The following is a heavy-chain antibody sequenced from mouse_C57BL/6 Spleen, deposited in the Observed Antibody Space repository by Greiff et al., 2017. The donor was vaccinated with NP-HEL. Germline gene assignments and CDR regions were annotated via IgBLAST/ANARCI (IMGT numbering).Heavy chain of an antibody. D-gene: IGHD4-1*01. J-gene: IGHJ2*01. CDR3: ARERELGSYDD. CDR1: GFTFSSYA. CDR2: ISDGGSYT. Sequence: EVQVVESGGGLVKPGGSLKLSCAASGFTFSSYAMSWVRQTPEKRLEWVATISDGGSYTYYPDNVKGRFTISRDNAKNNLYLQMSHLKSEDTAMYYCARERELGSYDDWGQGTTLTVSS. V-gene: IGHV5-4*01.